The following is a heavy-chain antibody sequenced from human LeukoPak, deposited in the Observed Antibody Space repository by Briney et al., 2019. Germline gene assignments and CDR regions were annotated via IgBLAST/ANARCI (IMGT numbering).Heavy chain of an antibody. Sequence: SQTLSLTCTVSGGSISSGGYYWSWIRQHPGKGLEWIGYIYYSGSTYYDPSLKSRVTISVDTSKNQFSLKLSSVTAADTAVYYCARALDYYDSSGYTYFADWGQGTLVTVSS. D-gene: IGHD3-22*01. V-gene: IGHV4-31*03. CDR1: GGSISSGGYY. J-gene: IGHJ4*02. CDR3: ARALDYYDSSGYTYFAD. CDR2: IYYSGST.